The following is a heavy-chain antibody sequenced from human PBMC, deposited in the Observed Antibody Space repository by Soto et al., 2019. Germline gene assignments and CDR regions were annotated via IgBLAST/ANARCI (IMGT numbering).Heavy chain of an antibody. Sequence: QVQLQESGPRLVKPSETLSLTCTVSGGPIRGDDWSWVRQTPGKGLEWIGYVYDSGRTSYNPSLQSRVTLSEDTSNNRLSLTLRSVTAADTAVYYCARDRSRNLDVWGKGTTVTVSS. CDR3: ARDRSRNLDV. CDR1: GGPIRGDD. J-gene: IGHJ6*04. CDR2: VYDSGRT. V-gene: IGHV4-59*01.